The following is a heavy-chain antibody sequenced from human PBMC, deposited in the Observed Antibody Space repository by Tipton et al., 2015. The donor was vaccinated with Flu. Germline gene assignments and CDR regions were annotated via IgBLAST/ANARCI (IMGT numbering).Heavy chain of an antibody. V-gene: IGHV3-30*04. CDR2: ISYDGSNK. J-gene: IGHJ3*01. CDR3: ARDQRLVVRGVMDYVWGSYRPPHDAFDV. Sequence: SLRLSCAASGFTFSSYAMHWVRQAPGKGLEWVAVISYDGSNKYYADSVKGRFTISRDNSKNTLYLQMNSLRAEDTAVYYCARDQRLVVRGVMDYVWGSYRPPHDAFDVWGQGTMVTVSS. CDR1: GFTFSSYA. D-gene: IGHD3-16*02.